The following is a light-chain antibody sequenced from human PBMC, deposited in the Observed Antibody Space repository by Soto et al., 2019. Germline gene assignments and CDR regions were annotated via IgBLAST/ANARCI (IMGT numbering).Light chain of an antibody. CDR2: DDS. V-gene: IGLV3-21*02. CDR3: QVWDSSSDQWV. CDR1: NIGSYS. Sequence: SYELTQPPSVSVAPGQTARITCGGNNIGSYSVSWYKQKPGQAPVLVVYDDSDRPSGIPERFSGSNSGNTATLSFSWVEAEDEADYYCQVWDSSSDQWVFGGGTKVTVL. J-gene: IGLJ3*02.